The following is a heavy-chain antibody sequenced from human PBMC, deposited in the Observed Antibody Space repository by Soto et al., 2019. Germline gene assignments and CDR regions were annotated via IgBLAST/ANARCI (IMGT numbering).Heavy chain of an antibody. J-gene: IGHJ4*02. Sequence: QVQLVQSGVEVKKPGASVKVSCKASGYTFNTYGLTWVRQAPGQGLEWMGWISPYNGDTNYARKFQGRLTMTTDTSTSTGYMELRGLRSDDTAVYYCTRGGAIPGIDCWGQGTLVTVSS. CDR2: ISPYNGDT. CDR1: GYTFNTYG. V-gene: IGHV1-18*01. CDR3: TRGGAIPGIDC. D-gene: IGHD1-26*01.